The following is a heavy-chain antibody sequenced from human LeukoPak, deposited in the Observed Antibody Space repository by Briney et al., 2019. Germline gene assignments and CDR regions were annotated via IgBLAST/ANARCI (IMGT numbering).Heavy chain of an antibody. Sequence: PGRSLRLSCAASGFTFSSYAMHWVRQAPGKGLEWVAVISYDGSNKYYADSVKGRFTISRDNSKNTLYLQMNSLRTEDTAVYSCAKDFNTVTTIDSWGQGTLVTVSS. CDR2: ISYDGSNK. J-gene: IGHJ4*02. CDR1: GFTFSSYA. D-gene: IGHD4-17*01. CDR3: AKDFNTVTTIDS. V-gene: IGHV3-30*04.